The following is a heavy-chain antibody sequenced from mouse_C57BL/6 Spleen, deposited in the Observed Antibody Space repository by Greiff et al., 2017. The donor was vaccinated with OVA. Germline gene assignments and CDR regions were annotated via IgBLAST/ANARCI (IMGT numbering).Heavy chain of an antibody. CDR3: ARIGNTGTLYAMDY. D-gene: IGHD4-1*01. V-gene: IGHV8-8*01. J-gene: IGHJ4*01. CDR1: GYSLSTFGMG. Sequence: QVNLKESGPGLLQPSQSLSLSCSFSGYSLSTFGMGVGRLRQPSGQGLEWLAHPWWGDDKYYNPALKSQLTISKDTSKNQRFLKIANVDTADTATYYGARIGNTGTLYAMDYWGQGTSVTVSS. CDR2: PWWGDDK.